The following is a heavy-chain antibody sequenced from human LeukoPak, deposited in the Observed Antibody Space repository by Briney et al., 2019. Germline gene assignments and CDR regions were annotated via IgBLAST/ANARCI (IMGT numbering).Heavy chain of an antibody. CDR3: ARDRRAAVAGNVDWFDP. Sequence: GASVKVSCKASGYTFTSYGISWVRQAPGQGLEWMGWISAYNGNTNYAQKLQGRVTMTTDTSTSTAYMELRSLRSDDTAVYYCARDRRAAVAGNVDWFDPWGQGTLVTVSS. CDR1: GYTFTSYG. CDR2: ISAYNGNT. J-gene: IGHJ5*02. D-gene: IGHD6-19*01. V-gene: IGHV1-18*01.